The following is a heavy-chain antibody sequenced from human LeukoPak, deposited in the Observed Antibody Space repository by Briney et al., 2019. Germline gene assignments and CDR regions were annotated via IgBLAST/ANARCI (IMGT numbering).Heavy chain of an antibody. CDR3: ARVRTSFDYDAFDI. D-gene: IGHD2-2*01. V-gene: IGHV4-59*01. CDR1: GGSISSYC. CDR2: IYYSGST. J-gene: IGHJ3*02. Sequence: SETLSLTCTVSGGSISSYCWSWIRQPPGKGLEWIGYIYYSGSTNYNPSLKSRVTISVDTSKNQFSLKLSSVTAADTAVYYCARVRTSFDYDAFDIWGQGTMVTVSS.